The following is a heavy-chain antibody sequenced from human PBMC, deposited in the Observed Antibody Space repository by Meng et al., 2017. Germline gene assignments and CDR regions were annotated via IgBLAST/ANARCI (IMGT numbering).Heavy chain of an antibody. CDR1: GFTFSSYG. D-gene: IGHD6-19*01. CDR3: ARDQSSGWPFDY. J-gene: IGHJ4*02. V-gene: IGHV3-33*01. Sequence: QVQRVEAGGGVGHPGRPLRLSCAASGFTFSSYGMHWVRQAPGKGLEWVAVIWYDGSNKYYADSVKGRFTISRDNSKNTLYLQMNSLRAEDTAVYYCARDQSSGWPFDYWGQGTLVTVSS. CDR2: IWYDGSNK.